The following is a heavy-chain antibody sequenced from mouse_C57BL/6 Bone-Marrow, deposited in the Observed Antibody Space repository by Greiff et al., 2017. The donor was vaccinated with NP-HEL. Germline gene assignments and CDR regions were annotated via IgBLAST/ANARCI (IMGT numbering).Heavy chain of an antibody. Sequence: EVQVVESEGGLVQPGSSMKLSCTASGFTFSDYYMAWVRQVPEKGLEWVANINYDGSSTYYLDSLKSRFIISRDNAKNILYLQMSSLKSEDTATYYCARDRGPSTVPFDYWGQGTTLTVSS. CDR3: ARDRGPSTVPFDY. J-gene: IGHJ2*01. D-gene: IGHD1-1*01. CDR1: GFTFSDYY. V-gene: IGHV5-16*01. CDR2: INYDGSST.